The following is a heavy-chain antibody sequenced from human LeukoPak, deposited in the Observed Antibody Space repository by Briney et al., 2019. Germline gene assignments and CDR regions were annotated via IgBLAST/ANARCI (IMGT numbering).Heavy chain of an antibody. CDR1: GGSISSYY. CDR2: IYYSGST. CDR3: ARQGGYSSGWYGLWAFDI. Sequence: SETLSLTCTVSGGSISSYYWSWIRQPPGKGLEWIGYIYYSGSTNYNPSLKSRVTISVDTSKNQFSLKLSSVTAADTAVYYCARQGGYSSGWYGLWAFDIWGQGTMVTVSS. V-gene: IGHV4-59*08. D-gene: IGHD6-19*01. J-gene: IGHJ3*02.